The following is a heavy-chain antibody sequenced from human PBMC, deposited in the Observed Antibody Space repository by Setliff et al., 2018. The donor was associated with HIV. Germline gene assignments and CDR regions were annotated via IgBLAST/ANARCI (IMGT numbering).Heavy chain of an antibody. Sequence: VSLRLSCTASGFTFSSYWMHWVRQAPGKGLVWVSHLISDGRDTYYADSVKGRFTISRDHARNTLYLQMNSLGADDTAVYYCARGGGSSTSCLDHWGQGTLVTVSS. CDR3: ARGGGSSTSCLDH. CDR2: LISDGRDT. CDR1: GFTFSSYW. D-gene: IGHD2-2*01. V-gene: IGHV3-74*01. J-gene: IGHJ4*02.